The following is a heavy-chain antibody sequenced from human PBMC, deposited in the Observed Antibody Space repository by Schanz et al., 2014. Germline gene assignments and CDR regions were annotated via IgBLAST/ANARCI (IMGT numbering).Heavy chain of an antibody. CDR3: ARDRRFFDRDDLYYFDS. V-gene: IGHV1-3*04. D-gene: IGHD3-3*01. CDR1: EYSFTSYS. J-gene: IGHJ4*02. Sequence: QVHLVQSGAEVKRPGASVKVSCKASEYSFTSYSMHWVRQAPGQRLEWMGWITTGSGDTKYSQNFQGRVTMTTDTSTSTAYMALTDLRSDDTAVYYCARDRRFFDRDDLYYFDSWGQGTLVTVSS. CDR2: ITTGSGDT.